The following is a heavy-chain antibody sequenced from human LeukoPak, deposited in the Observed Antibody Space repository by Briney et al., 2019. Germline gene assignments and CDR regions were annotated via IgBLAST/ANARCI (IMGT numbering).Heavy chain of an antibody. Sequence: RPSETLSLTCAVYGGSFSGYYWSWIRQPPGKGLEWIGEINHSGSTNYNPSLKSRVTISVDTSKNQFSLKLSSVTAADTAVYYCARRVWGSSIDYWGQGTLVTVSS. D-gene: IGHD3-16*01. CDR3: ARRVWGSSIDY. J-gene: IGHJ4*02. CDR1: GGSFSGYY. CDR2: INHSGST. V-gene: IGHV4-34*01.